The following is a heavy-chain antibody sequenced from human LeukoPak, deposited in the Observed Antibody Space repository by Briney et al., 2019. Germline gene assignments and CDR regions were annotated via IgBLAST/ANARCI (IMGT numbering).Heavy chain of an antibody. D-gene: IGHD4-17*01. CDR3: ARGRPKVTTRHYFDS. CDR2: INSDGSST. Sequence: PGGSLRLSCAASGFTFSSYWMHWVRQAPGKGLVWVSRINSDGSSTSYADSVKGRFTISRDNAKNTLYLQMNSLRAEDTAIYYCARGRPKVTTRHYFDSWGQGTLVTVSS. V-gene: IGHV3-74*01. CDR1: GFTFSSYW. J-gene: IGHJ4*02.